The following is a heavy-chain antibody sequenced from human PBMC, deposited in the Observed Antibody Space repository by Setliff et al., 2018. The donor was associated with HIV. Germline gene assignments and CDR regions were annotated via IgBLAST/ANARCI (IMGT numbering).Heavy chain of an antibody. D-gene: IGHD3-3*01. CDR2: LHYSGST. V-gene: IGHV4-39*01. CDR1: GGSISGSNFY. Sequence: SETLSLTCNVSGGSISGSNFYWAWIRQPPGKGLEWIGSLHYSGSTSPNPSLRSRVTISVDTSKNKFSLKLTYVTGAYTAVYYCARPLTPSYNFWGDAFSIWGQGTMVTVSS. CDR3: ARPLTPSYNFWGDAFSI. J-gene: IGHJ3*02.